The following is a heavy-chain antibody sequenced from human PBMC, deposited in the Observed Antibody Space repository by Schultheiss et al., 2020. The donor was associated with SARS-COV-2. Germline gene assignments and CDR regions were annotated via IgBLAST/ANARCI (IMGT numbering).Heavy chain of an antibody. J-gene: IGHJ6*02. Sequence: GGSLRLSCAASGFTFSSYAMHWVRQAPGKGLEWVAVISYDGSNKYYADSVKGRFTISRDNSKNTLYLQMNSLRAEDTAVYYCARGAYSGYDWLGVGYYYGMDVWGQGTTVTVSS. CDR3: ARGAYSGYDWLGVGYYYGMDV. CDR1: GFTFSSYA. V-gene: IGHV3-30-3*01. D-gene: IGHD5-12*01. CDR2: ISYDGSNK.